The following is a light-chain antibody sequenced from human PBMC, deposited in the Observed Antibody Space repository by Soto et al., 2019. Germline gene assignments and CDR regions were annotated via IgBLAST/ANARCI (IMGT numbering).Light chain of an antibody. V-gene: IGKV2-28*01. J-gene: IGKJ2*01. Sequence: DIVMTQSPLSLPVTPGEPASFSCRYSQSLLHSDGYNYLDWYLQKPGQSPQLLIYLGSNRASGVPDRFSGSGLGTDFTLEISRVEAEDVGVYYCMQALQTPYTFGQGTKLEI. CDR1: QSLLHSDGYNY. CDR3: MQALQTPYT. CDR2: LGS.